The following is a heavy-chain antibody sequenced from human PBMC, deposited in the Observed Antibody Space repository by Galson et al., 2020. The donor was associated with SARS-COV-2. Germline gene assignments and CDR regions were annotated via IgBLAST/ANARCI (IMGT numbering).Heavy chain of an antibody. J-gene: IGHJ6*02. CDR3: AREVVGYDILTGYLGPQYYYYYYGMDV. V-gene: IGHV3-33*01. CDR2: IWYDGSNK. D-gene: IGHD3-9*01. Sequence: LSLTCAASGFTFSSYGMHWVRQAPGKGLAWVAVIWYDGSNKYYADSVKCRFTISRDNSKNTLYLQMNSLRAEDTAVYYCAREVVGYDILTGYLGPQYYYYYYGMDVWGQGTTVTVSS. CDR1: GFTFSSYG.